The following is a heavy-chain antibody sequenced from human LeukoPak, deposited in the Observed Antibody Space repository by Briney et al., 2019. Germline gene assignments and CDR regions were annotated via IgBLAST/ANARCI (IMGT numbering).Heavy chain of an antibody. CDR1: GFTVSSNY. CDR3: ARGRGYSYGYSYYMDV. D-gene: IGHD5-18*01. J-gene: IGHJ6*03. Sequence: GGSLRLSCAASGFTVSSNYMSWVRQAPGKGLEWASVIYSGGSTYYADSVKGRFTISRDNSKNTLYLQMNSLRAEDTAVYYCARGRGYSYGYSYYMDVWGKGTTVTLSS. CDR2: IYSGGST. V-gene: IGHV3-53*01.